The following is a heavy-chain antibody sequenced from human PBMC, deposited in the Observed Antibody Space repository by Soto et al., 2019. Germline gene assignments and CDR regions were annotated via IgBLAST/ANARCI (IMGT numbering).Heavy chain of an antibody. J-gene: IGHJ6*02. V-gene: IGHV3-21*01. CDR3: AREDDVVVPAAILYGMDI. Sequence: GGSMRLSCAASGFTFSSYSMNWVRQAPGKGLEWVSSISSSSSYIYYADSVKGRFTISRDNAKNSLYLQMNSLRAEDTAVYYCAREDDVVVPAAILYGMDIWGQGTTVTVSS. CDR2: ISSSSSYI. CDR1: GFTFSSYS. D-gene: IGHD2-2*01.